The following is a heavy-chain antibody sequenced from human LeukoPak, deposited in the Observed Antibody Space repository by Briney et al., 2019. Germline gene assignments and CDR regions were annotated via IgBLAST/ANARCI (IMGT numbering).Heavy chain of an antibody. CDR1: GYTFTSYG. CDR2: ISAYNGNT. Sequence: RASVKVSCKASGYTFTSYGISCVRQAPGQGLEWMGWISAYNGNTNYAQKLQGRVTMTTDTSTSTAYMELRSLRSDDTAVYYCARDGLGWLRPYYFDYWGQGTLVTVSS. CDR3: ARDGLGWLRPYYFDY. J-gene: IGHJ4*02. V-gene: IGHV1-18*04. D-gene: IGHD5-12*01.